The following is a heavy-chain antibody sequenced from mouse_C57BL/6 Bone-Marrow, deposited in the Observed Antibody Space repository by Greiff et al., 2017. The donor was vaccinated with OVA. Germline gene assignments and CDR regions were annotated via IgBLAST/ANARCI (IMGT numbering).Heavy chain of an antibody. J-gene: IGHJ3*01. V-gene: IGHV6-3*01. CDR1: GFTFSNYW. Sequence: EVKLVESGGGLVQPGGSMKLSCVASGFTFSNYWMNWVRQSPEKGLEWVAQIRLKSDNYATHYAESVKGRFTISRDDSKSSVYLQMNNLRAEDTGIYYCTGSTIAWFAYWGQGTLVTVSA. CDR2: IRLKSDNYAT. D-gene: IGHD2-12*01. CDR3: TGSTIAWFAY.